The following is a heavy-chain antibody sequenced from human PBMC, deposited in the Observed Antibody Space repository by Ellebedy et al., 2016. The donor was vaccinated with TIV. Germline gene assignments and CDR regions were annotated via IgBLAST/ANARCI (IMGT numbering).Heavy chain of an antibody. CDR1: GFTFSSYA. J-gene: IGHJ2*01. CDR2: IGSGGGSP. CDR3: ARGGPGGDNWFFGL. Sequence: PGGSLRLSCAVSGFTFSSYAMNWVRQAPGKGLEWVSSIGSGGGSPHYADSVKGRFTLSTDDSRTTLFLQMNSLRADDTAVYYCARGGPGGDNWFFGLWGRGTRVTVSS. V-gene: IGHV3-23*01. D-gene: IGHD3-10*01.